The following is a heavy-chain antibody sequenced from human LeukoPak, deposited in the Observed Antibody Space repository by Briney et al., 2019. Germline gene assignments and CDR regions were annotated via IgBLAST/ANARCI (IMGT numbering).Heavy chain of an antibody. Sequence: SETLSLTCTLSGGSISSYYWSWIRQPPGKGLEWIGNIYYSGNTNYNPSLKSRVTISVDKSKNQFSLKLSSVTAADTAVFYCARVRGFGELLPAGYFDYWGQGTLVTVSS. CDR1: GGSISSYY. J-gene: IGHJ4*02. CDR2: IYYSGNT. CDR3: ARVRGFGELLPAGYFDY. D-gene: IGHD3-10*01. V-gene: IGHV4-59*08.